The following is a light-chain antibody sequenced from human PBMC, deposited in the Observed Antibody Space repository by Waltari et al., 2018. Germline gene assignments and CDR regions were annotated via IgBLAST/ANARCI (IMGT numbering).Light chain of an antibody. V-gene: IGKV3-20*01. J-gene: IGKJ1*01. CDR3: QNHERLPAT. CDR1: QSIGRY. CDR2: GAS. Sequence: DIVLTPSPGTLSLAPGERATLSCRASQSIGRYLAWYQQKPDQAPRLLIYGASSRATGIPDRFSGSGSGTDFSLTISRLEPEDFAVYYCQNHERLPATFGQGTKVEIK.